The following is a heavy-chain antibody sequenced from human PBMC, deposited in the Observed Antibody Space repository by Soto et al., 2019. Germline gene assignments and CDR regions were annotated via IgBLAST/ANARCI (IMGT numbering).Heavy chain of an antibody. J-gene: IGHJ3*02. CDR2: ISYDGSNK. V-gene: IGHV3-30-3*01. CDR3: ARDSSYYYDSSGSFDI. D-gene: IGHD3-22*01. Sequence: PGGSLRLSCAASGFTFSSYAMHWVRQAPGKGLEWVAVISYDGSNKYYADSVKGRFTISRDNSKNTLYLQMNSLRAEDTAVYYCARDSSYYYDSSGSFDIWGQGTMVTVSS. CDR1: GFTFSSYA.